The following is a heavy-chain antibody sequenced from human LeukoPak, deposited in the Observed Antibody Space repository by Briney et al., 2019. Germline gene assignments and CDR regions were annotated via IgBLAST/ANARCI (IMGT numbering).Heavy chain of an antibody. CDR1: GGTFSIYA. CDR3: ARPGGATISSFDI. D-gene: IGHD5-12*01. V-gene: IGHV1-69*13. Sequence: SSVNASCKASGGTFSIYAISWVRQAPGQRHEWIGGIIPIFGTANYAQKFQGRVANTADECKSTAYMELSSLRSEDRAVYYCARPGGATISSFDIWGQGKMVTVS. CDR2: IIPIFGTA. J-gene: IGHJ3*02.